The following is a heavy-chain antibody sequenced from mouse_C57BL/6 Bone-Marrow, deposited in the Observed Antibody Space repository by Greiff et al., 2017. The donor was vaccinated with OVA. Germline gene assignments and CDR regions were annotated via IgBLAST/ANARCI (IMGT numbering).Heavy chain of an antibody. CDR3: ASCAYYDYAMDY. Sequence: VQLQQSGAELVRPGTSVKVSCKASGYAFTNYLIEWVKQRPGQGLEWIGVINPGSGGTNYNEKFKGKATLTAEKSSSTAYMQLSSLTSEDSAVYFCASCAYYDYAMDYWGQGTSVTVSS. D-gene: IGHD1-1*01. CDR1: GYAFTNYL. CDR2: INPGSGGT. J-gene: IGHJ4*01. V-gene: IGHV1-54*01.